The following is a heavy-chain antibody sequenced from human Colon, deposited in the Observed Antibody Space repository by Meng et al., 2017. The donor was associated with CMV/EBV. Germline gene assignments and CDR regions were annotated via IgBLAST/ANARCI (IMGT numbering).Heavy chain of an antibody. CDR1: GFTFSSYS. CDR2: ISSSSSYI. J-gene: IGHJ4*02. Sequence: ESLKISCAASGFTFSSYSMNWVRQAPGKGLEWVSSISSSSSYIYYADSVKGRFTISRDNAKNSLYLQMNSLRAEDTAVYYCARDGYNRGQFDYWGQGTLVTVSS. CDR3: ARDGYNRGQFDY. D-gene: IGHD5-24*01. V-gene: IGHV3-21*01.